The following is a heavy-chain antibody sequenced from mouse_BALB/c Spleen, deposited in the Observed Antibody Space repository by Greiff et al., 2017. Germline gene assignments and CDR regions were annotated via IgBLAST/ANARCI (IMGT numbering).Heavy chain of an antibody. Sequence: EVKLLESGPELVKPGASVKMSCKASGYTFTSYVMHWVKQKPGQGLEWIGYINPYNDGTKYNEKFKGKATLTSDKSSSTAYMELSSLTSEDSAVYYCAKITTATGHFDVWGAGTTVTVSS. D-gene: IGHD1-2*01. CDR2: INPYNDGT. J-gene: IGHJ1*01. V-gene: IGHV1-14*01. CDR3: AKITTATGHFDV. CDR1: GYTFTSYV.